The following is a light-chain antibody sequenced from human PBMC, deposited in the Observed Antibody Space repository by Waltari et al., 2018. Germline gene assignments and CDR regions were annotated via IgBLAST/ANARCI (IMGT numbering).Light chain of an antibody. CDR1: QNVGSH. CDR3: QQRGKWPPLT. Sequence: EIVLTQSPGSGSLSPGERASLSCMASQNVGSHLAWYQQSPGQAPRLLIYDASKRATGIPDRFSGSGFGTDFTFTISSLEPEDFAVYYCQQRGKWPPLTFGGGSKVEMK. V-gene: IGKV3-11*01. CDR2: DAS. J-gene: IGKJ4*01.